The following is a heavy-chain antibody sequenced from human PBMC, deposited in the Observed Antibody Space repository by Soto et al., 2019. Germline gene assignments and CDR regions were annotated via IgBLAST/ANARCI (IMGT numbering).Heavy chain of an antibody. J-gene: IGHJ4*02. CDR3: AHSFVEMATMGYYFDY. CDR1: GFSLSTSGVG. CDR2: IYWDDDK. V-gene: IGHV2-5*02. D-gene: IGHD5-12*01. Sequence: SGPTLVKPTQTLTLTCTFSGFSLSTSGVGVGWIRQPPGKALEWLALIYWDDDKRYSPSLKSRLTITKDTSKNQVVLTMTNMDPVDTATYYCAHSFVEMATMGYYFDYWGQGTLVTVSS.